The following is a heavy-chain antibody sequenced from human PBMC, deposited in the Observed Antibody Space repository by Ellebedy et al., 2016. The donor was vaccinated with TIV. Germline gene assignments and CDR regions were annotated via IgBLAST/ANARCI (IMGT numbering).Heavy chain of an antibody. Sequence: SETLSLTCTVSGGSIRSYYWSWIRQPPGKGLEWIGYLYYSGSTNYNPSLKSRVPISVATSKNQFSLKLSSVTAADTAVYYCARVRTAMVKGGEYYFDYWGQGTLVTVSS. CDR2: LYYSGST. J-gene: IGHJ4*02. CDR1: GGSIRSYY. D-gene: IGHD5-18*01. V-gene: IGHV4-59*01. CDR3: ARVRTAMVKGGEYYFDY.